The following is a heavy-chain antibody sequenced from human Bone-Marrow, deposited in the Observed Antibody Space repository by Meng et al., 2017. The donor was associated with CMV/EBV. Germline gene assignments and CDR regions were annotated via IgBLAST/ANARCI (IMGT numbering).Heavy chain of an antibody. V-gene: IGHV1-69*05. CDR2: IIPIFGTA. Sequence: SVKVSCKASGGTFSSYAISWVRQAPGQGLEWMGGIIPIFGTANYAQKFQGRVTITTDESTSTANMELSSLRSEDTAVYYCARGKGSMVRGVITPGNEWFDYWGQGTLVTVSS. D-gene: IGHD3-10*01. CDR1: GGTFSSYA. J-gene: IGHJ4*02. CDR3: ARGKGSMVRGVITPGNEWFDY.